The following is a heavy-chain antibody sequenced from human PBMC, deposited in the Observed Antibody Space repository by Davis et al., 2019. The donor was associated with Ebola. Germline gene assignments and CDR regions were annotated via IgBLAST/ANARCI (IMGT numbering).Heavy chain of an antibody. Sequence: GESLKISCAASGFTFSSYSMNWVRQAPGKGLEWVSSISSSSSYIYYADSVKGRFTISRDNAKNSLYLQMNSLRAEDTAVYYCAKPLPRLYGMDVWGQGTTVTVSS. CDR2: ISSSSSYI. J-gene: IGHJ6*02. CDR1: GFTFSSYS. CDR3: AKPLPRLYGMDV. V-gene: IGHV3-21*01.